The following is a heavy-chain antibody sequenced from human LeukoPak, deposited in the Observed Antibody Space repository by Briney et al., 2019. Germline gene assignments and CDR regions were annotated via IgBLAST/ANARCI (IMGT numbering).Heavy chain of an antibody. D-gene: IGHD3-9*01. CDR2: ISSNGGST. CDR3: ARTMRPILTGYYSLDY. V-gene: IGHV3-64*04. J-gene: IGHJ4*02. Sequence: GGSLRLSCSASGFTFSSYAMHWVRQAPGKGLEYVSAISSNGGSTYYADSVKGRFTISRDNSKNTLYLQMNSLRAEDTAVYYCARTMRPILTGYYSLDYWGQGTLVTVSS. CDR1: GFTFSSYA.